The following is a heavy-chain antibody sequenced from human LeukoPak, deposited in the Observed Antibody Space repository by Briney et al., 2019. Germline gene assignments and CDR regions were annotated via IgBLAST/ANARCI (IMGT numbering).Heavy chain of an antibody. Sequence: GRSLRLSCAASGFTFSSYAMHWVRQAPGKGLEWVAVISYDGSNKYYADSVKGRFTISRDNSKNTLYLQMNSLRAEDTAVYYCARDSSDYGDYEGYFDYWGQGTLVTVSS. CDR3: ARDSSDYGDYEGYFDY. CDR1: GFTFSSYA. CDR2: ISYDGSNK. V-gene: IGHV3-30-3*01. D-gene: IGHD4-17*01. J-gene: IGHJ4*02.